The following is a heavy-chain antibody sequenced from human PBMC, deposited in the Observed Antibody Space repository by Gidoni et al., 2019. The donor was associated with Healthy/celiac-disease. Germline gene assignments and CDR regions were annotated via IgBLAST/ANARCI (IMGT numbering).Heavy chain of an antibody. CDR1: GGSMRSGNW. V-gene: IGHV4-4*02. D-gene: IGHD6-19*01. Sequence: QVQLQESGPGLVKPSGTLSLTCAVSGGSMRSGNWWSWVRQPPVKGLDWIGEIYHSGSTNYNPSLKSRVTISVDKSKNQFSLKLSSVTAADTAVYYCARDKVAGRTYYFDYWGQGTLVTVSS. CDR2: IYHSGST. J-gene: IGHJ4*02. CDR3: ARDKVAGRTYYFDY.